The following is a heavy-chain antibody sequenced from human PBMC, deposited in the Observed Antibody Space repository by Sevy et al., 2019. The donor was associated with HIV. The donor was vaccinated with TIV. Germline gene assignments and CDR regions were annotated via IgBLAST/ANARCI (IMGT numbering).Heavy chain of an antibody. CDR1: GGTFSSYA. V-gene: IGHV1-69*13. D-gene: IGHD1-26*01. CDR3: ARASGSYGGDYFDY. J-gene: IGHJ4*02. CDR2: IIPIFGTA. Sequence: ASVKVSCKASGGTFSSYAISWVRHAPGQGLEWMGGIIPIFGTANYAQKFQGRVTITADESTSTAYMELSSLRSEDTAVYYCARASGSYGGDYFDYWGQGTLVTVSS.